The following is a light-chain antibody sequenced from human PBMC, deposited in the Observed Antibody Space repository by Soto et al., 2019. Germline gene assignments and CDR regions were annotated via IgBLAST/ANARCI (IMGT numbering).Light chain of an antibody. Sequence: DNQMTQSVSTLSASVGYRASLTCRASQTVSNLLAWYQQKPGKAPKLLIFDASTLESGVPSRFSGSGSGTEFTLTINNLQPQDFATYYCQQYNIYPVDFGQGNKVDI. CDR3: QQYNIYPVD. CDR2: DAS. V-gene: IGKV1-5*01. J-gene: IGKJ2*01. CDR1: QTVSNL.